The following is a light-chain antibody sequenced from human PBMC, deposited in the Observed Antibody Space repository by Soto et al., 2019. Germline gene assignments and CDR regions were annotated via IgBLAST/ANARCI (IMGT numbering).Light chain of an antibody. CDR2: AAS. V-gene: IGKV1-39*01. CDR1: QSIRRS. CDR3: QQLNSYPWT. J-gene: IGKJ1*01. Sequence: DIQMTQSPSSLSASVADRFSMTWRASQSIRRSLNWYQQNPGKAPKLLIYAASSLQSGVPSRFSGSGFGTDFTLTISSLQPEDFATYYCQQLNSYPWTFGQGTKVDIK.